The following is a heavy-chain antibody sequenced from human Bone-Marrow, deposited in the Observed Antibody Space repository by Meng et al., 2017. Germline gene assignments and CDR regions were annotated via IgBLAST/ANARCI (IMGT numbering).Heavy chain of an antibody. CDR2: INPSGGST. CDR3: ARSSGWCRDDY. D-gene: IGHD6-19*01. Sequence: ASVKVSCRASGYTFTSYYMHWVRQAPGQGLEWMGIINPSGGSTSYAQKFQGRVTMTRDTSTSTVYMELSSLRSEDTAVYYCARSSGWCRDDYWGQGTLVTVSS. J-gene: IGHJ4*02. V-gene: IGHV1-46*01. CDR1: GYTFTSYY.